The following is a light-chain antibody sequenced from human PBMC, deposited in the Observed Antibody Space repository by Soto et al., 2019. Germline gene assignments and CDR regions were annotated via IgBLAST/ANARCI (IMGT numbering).Light chain of an antibody. J-gene: IGKJ3*01. CDR3: QQYDNLPFT. CDR1: QDISNY. CDR2: DAS. Sequence: DIQMTQSPSSLSASVGDRVTITCQASQDISNYLNWYQQKPGKAPKLLIYDASNLETGVPSRFSRSGSRTDFTFTISSLQPEDIATYYCQQYDNLPFTFGPGTKVDIK. V-gene: IGKV1-33*01.